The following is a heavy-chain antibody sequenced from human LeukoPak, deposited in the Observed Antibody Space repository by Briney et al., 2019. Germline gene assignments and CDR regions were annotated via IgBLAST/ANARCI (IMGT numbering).Heavy chain of an antibody. CDR2: IIPIFGTA. CDR1: GGTFSSYA. CDR3: ARVLFDSRGLDY. J-gene: IGHJ4*02. V-gene: IGHV1-69*13. Sequence: GASVKVSCKASGGTFSSYAISWVRQAPGQGLEWMGGIIPIFGTANYAQKFQGRVTITADESTSTAYMELRSLSSDDTAVYYCARVLFDSRGLDYWGQGTLVTVSS. D-gene: IGHD3-22*01.